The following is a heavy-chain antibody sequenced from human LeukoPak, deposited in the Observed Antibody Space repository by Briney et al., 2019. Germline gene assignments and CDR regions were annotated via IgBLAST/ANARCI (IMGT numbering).Heavy chain of an antibody. D-gene: IGHD3-3*01. V-gene: IGHV3-21*01. CDR2: ISSSSSYI. J-gene: IGHJ4*02. Sequence: PGGSLRLSCAASGFTFSSYSMNWVRQAPGKGLEWVSSISSSSSYIYYADSVKGRFTISRDNAKNSLYLQMNSLRAEDTAVYYCARGRSYDFWSGYYTFDYWGQGTLVTVSS. CDR1: GFTFSSYS. CDR3: ARGRSYDFWSGYYTFDY.